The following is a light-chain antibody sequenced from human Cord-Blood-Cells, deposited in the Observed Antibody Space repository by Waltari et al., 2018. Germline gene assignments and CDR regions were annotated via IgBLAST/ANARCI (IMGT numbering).Light chain of an antibody. CDR3: QQRSNWWT. J-gene: IGKJ1*01. CDR1: QRVSSN. Sequence: DIVLTQPPATLPLSPGARDTLSCRASQRVSSNLACDQQKPGQAPRLLIYDASNRTTGIPARFSGRGSGTDFTLTISSLEPEDFAVDYCQQRSNWWTFGQGTKVEIK. CDR2: DAS. V-gene: IGKV3-11*01.